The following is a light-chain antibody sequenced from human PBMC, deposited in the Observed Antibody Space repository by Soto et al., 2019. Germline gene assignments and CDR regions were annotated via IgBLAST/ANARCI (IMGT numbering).Light chain of an antibody. Sequence: QSVLTQPPSVSAAPGEKVTISCSGSSSNIGNNYVSWYQQVPGTAPKLLIYDNDKRPSGIPDRFSGSKSGTSATLGITGLQAGDEADYYCGTGDSSMSAGGVFGGGTQLTVL. J-gene: IGLJ2*01. CDR3: GTGDSSMSAGGV. CDR1: SSNIGNNY. V-gene: IGLV1-51*01. CDR2: DND.